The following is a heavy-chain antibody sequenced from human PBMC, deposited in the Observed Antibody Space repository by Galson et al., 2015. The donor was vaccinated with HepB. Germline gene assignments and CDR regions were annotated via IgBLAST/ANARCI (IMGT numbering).Heavy chain of an antibody. CDR3: ARAPSLAAFTADY. V-gene: IGHV1-69*13. Sequence: SVKVSCKASGGTFSSYAISWVRQAPGQGLEWMGGIIPIFGTANYAQKFQGRVTITADESTSTAYMELSSLRSEDTAVYYCARAPSLAAFTADYWGQGTLVTVSS. CDR1: GGTFSSYA. CDR2: IIPIFGTA. J-gene: IGHJ4*02. D-gene: IGHD3-3*02.